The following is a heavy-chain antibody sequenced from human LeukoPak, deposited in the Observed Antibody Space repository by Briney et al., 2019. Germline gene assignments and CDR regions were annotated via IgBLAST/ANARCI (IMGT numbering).Heavy chain of an antibody. Sequence: PGGSLRLSCAASGFTFSSYAMSWVRQAPGKGLEWVSAISGSGSSTYYADSVKGRFTISRDNSKNTLYLQMNSLRAEDTAVYYCAKDGRGYSGYAYYFDYWGQGTLVTVSS. V-gene: IGHV3-23*01. D-gene: IGHD5-12*01. CDR2: ISGSGSST. CDR1: GFTFSSYA. CDR3: AKDGRGYSGYAYYFDY. J-gene: IGHJ4*02.